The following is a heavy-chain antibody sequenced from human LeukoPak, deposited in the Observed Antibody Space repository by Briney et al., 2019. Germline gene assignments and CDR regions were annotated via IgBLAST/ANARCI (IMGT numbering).Heavy chain of an antibody. V-gene: IGHV4-61*08. CDR2: IYYSGST. CDR3: ARSPLYDISAFDI. J-gene: IGHJ3*02. D-gene: IGHD3-22*01. CDR1: IGSVSTDGYY. Sequence: SETLSLTCTVSIGSVSTDGYYWSWIRQPPGKGLEWIGYIYYSGSTNYNPSLKSRVTISVDTSKNQFSLKLSSVTAADTAVYYCARSPLYDISAFDIWGQGTMVTVSS.